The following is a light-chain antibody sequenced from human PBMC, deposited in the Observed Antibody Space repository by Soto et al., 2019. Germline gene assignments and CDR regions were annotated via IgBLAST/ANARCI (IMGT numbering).Light chain of an antibody. CDR3: QQYNNWPRT. Sequence: EMVMTQSPAILSVSPGESATLSCRASQSVNSNYLAWYQQRPGQAPRLLIYDASNRATGIPARFSGSGSGTDFTLTISSLQSEDFAVYYCQQYNNWPRTFGQGTKVDIK. CDR2: DAS. V-gene: IGKV3D-15*01. J-gene: IGKJ1*01. CDR1: QSVNSN.